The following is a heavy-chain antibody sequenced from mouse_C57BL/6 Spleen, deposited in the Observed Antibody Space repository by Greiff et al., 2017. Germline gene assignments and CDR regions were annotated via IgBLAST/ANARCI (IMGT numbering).Heavy chain of an antibody. J-gene: IGHJ1*03. CDR2: ISSGSSTI. D-gene: IGHD1-1*01. CDR1: GFTFSDYG. Sequence: EVQVVESGGGLVKPGGSLKLSCAASGFTFSDYGMHWVRQAPEKGLEWVAYISSGSSTIDYADTVKGRFTISRDNAMNTLFLQLTSLRSEDTAMYYCAKAGSRSFPYWYFDVWGTGTTVSVSS. V-gene: IGHV5-17*01. CDR3: AKAGSRSFPYWYFDV.